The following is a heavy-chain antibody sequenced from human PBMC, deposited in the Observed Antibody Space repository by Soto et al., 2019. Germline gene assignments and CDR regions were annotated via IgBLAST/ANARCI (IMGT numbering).Heavy chain of an antibody. D-gene: IGHD3-3*01. CDR3: AKDAWSGPYNWFDP. CDR1: GFTFSSYA. CDR2: ISGSGGST. Sequence: GGSLGLSCAASGFTFSSYAMSWVRQAPGKGLEWVSAISGSGGSTYYADSVKGRFTISRDNSKNTLYLQMNSLRAEGTAVYYCAKDAWSGPYNWFDPWGQGTLVTVSS. V-gene: IGHV3-23*01. J-gene: IGHJ5*02.